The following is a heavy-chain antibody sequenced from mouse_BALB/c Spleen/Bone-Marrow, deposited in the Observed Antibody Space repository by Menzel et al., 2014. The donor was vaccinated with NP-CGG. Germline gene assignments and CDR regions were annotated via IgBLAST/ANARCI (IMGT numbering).Heavy chain of an antibody. Sequence: EVKLMESGGGLVQPGGSLKLSCAASGFDFSRYWMSWVRQAPGKGLEWIGEINPDSSTINYTPSLKDKFIISRDNAKNTLYLQMSKVRSEDTALYYCARPPIYYDYAWFAYWGQGTLVTVSA. CDR1: GFDFSRYW. CDR3: ARPPIYYDYAWFAY. V-gene: IGHV4-1*02. J-gene: IGHJ3*01. CDR2: INPDSSTI. D-gene: IGHD2-4*01.